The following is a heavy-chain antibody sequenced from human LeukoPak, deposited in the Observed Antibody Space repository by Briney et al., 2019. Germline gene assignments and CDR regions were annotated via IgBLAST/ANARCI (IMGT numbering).Heavy chain of an antibody. CDR1: GGSFSGYY. CDR2: INHSGST. CDR3: ARGAFCGGDCYSGGNYYYYYMDV. D-gene: IGHD2-21*02. V-gene: IGHV4-34*01. Sequence: SETLSLTCAVYGGSFSGYYWSWIRQPPGKGLERIGEINHSGSTNYNPSLKSRVTISVDTSKNQFSLKLSSVTAADTAVYYCARGAFCGGDCYSGGNYYYYYMDVWGKGTTVTVSS. J-gene: IGHJ6*03.